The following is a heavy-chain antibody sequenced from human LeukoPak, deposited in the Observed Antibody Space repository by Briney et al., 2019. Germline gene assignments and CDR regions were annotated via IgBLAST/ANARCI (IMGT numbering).Heavy chain of an antibody. CDR1: GGTISSYY. V-gene: IGHV4-59*01. J-gene: IGHJ4*02. CDR3: ARDQDGYNSYFDY. CDR2: IYYSGST. D-gene: IGHD5-24*01. Sequence: PSETLSLTCTASGGTISSYYWSWIRQPPGKGLEWIGSIYYSGSTNYNPSLKSRVTISVDTSKNQFSLKLSSVTAADTAVYYFARDQDGYNSYFDYWGQGTLVTVSS.